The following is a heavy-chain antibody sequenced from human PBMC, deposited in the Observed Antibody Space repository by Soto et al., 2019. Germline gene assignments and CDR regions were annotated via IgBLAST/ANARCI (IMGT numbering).Heavy chain of an antibody. CDR3: AREVGYNRELTFDY. Sequence: ASVQVSCKASGYTFISYGISWVRQAPGQGLEWMGWISAYNGNTNYAQKLQGRVTMTTDTSTGTAYMELRSLRSNDTAVDYCAREVGYNRELTFDYWGQGTLVTVSS. CDR1: GYTFISYG. V-gene: IGHV1-18*04. CDR2: ISAYNGNT. D-gene: IGHD5-12*01. J-gene: IGHJ4*02.